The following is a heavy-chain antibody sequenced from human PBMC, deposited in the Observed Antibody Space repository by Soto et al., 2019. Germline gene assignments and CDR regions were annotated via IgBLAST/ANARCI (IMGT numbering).Heavy chain of an antibody. J-gene: IGHJ6*03. V-gene: IGHV3-9*01. CDR2: ISWNSGSI. D-gene: IGHD1-1*01. Sequence: GGSLRLSCAASGFTFDDYAMHWVRQAPGKGLEWVSGISWNSGSIGYADSVKGRFTISRDNAKNSLYLQMNSLRAEDTALYYCAKDSPGRKEDYYYYYMDVWGKGTTVTVSS. CDR3: AKDSPGRKEDYYYYYMDV. CDR1: GFTFDDYA.